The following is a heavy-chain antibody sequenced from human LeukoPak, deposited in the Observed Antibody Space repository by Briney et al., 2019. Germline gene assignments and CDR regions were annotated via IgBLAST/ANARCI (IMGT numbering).Heavy chain of an antibody. CDR2: ISSDGRDK. D-gene: IGHD6-13*01. J-gene: IGHJ4*02. V-gene: IGHV3-30*03. Sequence: GGSLRLSCAASGFTFTGYAIHWVRQAPGKGLEWVAVISSDGRDKHHADSVKGRFTISRDNSKNTLYLQTNSLRAEDTAVYYCARYLRRIADYYFDFWGQGTLVTVSS. CDR1: GFTFTGYA. CDR3: ARYLRRIADYYFDF.